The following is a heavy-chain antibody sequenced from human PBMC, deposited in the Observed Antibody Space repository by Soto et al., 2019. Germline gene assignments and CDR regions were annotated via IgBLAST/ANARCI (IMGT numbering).Heavy chain of an antibody. CDR2: IYGRGTT. CDR1: GFSVSDNN. D-gene: IGHD2-15*01. J-gene: IGHJ4*02. V-gene: IGHV3-53*01. Sequence: PGGSLRLSCAASGFSVSDNNVNWVRQAPGKGLEWVSIIYGRGTTYYADSVKGRFTISRDTSKNTVYLQMNSLSRDDTAVYFCARAPNQLAFSRRKYIEFSFGYWGRGALVTVSS. CDR3: ARAPNQLAFSRRKYIEFSFGY.